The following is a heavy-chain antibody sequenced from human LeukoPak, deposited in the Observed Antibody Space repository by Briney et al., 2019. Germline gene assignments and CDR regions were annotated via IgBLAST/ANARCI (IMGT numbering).Heavy chain of an antibody. CDR2: IYYNGST. CDR1: GGSISSYY. J-gene: IGHJ6*03. V-gene: IGHV4-59*01. CDR3: ARTEESGYSYRYFGYYYYMDV. D-gene: IGHD5-18*01. Sequence: PSETLSLTCTVSGGSISSYYWSWIRQPPGKGLEWIGYIYYNGSTNYNPSLKSRVTISVDTSKNQFSLKLSSVTAADTAVYYCARTEESGYSYRYFGYYYYMDVWGKGTTVTVSS.